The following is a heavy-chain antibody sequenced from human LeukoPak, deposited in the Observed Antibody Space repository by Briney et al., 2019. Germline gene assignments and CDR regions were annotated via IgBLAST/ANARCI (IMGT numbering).Heavy chain of an antibody. V-gene: IGHV1-69*01. CDR3: ARDGPAYCSGGSCYSGY. CDR2: IIPIFGTA. D-gene: IGHD2-15*01. Sequence: GSSVKVSCKASGGTFSSYAISWVRQAPGQGLEWMGGIIPIFGTANYAQKFQGRVTITADESTSTAYMEPSSLRSEDTAVYYCARDGPAYCSGGSCYSGYWGQGTLVTVSS. J-gene: IGHJ4*02. CDR1: GGTFSSYA.